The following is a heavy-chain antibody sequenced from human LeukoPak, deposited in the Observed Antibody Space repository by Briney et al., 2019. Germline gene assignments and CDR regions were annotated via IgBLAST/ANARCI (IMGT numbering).Heavy chain of an antibody. CDR3: ARSFTMIVVAQGY. J-gene: IGHJ4*02. D-gene: IGHD3-22*01. CDR2: INHSGST. CDR1: GGSFSGYY. V-gene: IGHV4-34*01. Sequence: SETLSLTCAVYGGSFSGYYWSWIRQPPRKGLEWIGEINHSGSTNYNPSLKSRVTISVDTSKNQFSLKLSSVTAADTAVYYCARSFTMIVVAQGYWGQGTLVTVSS.